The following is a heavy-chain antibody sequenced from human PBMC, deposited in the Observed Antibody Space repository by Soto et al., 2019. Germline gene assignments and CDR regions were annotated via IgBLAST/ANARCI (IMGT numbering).Heavy chain of an antibody. CDR1: GAYINNNNNF. J-gene: IGHJ4*02. CDR3: ASEGFHRKYYFDS. V-gene: IGHV4-39*01. Sequence: QLQLLESGPGLVKPSETLSLTCTVSGAYINNNNNFWAWIRQPPGKGLEWIGSIDYAGGTYYNPSLNSRVTISVDTSKDQFSLSLNSVTVADTAVYYCASEGFHRKYYFDSWGQGALVTVSS. CDR2: IDYAGGT.